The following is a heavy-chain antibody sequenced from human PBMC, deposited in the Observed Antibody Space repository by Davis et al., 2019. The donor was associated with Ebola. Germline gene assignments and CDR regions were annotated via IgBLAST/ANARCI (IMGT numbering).Heavy chain of an antibody. V-gene: IGHV4-34*01. D-gene: IGHD3-22*01. Sequence: GSLRLSCAVYGGSFSGYYWSWIRQPPGKGLEWIGEINHSGSTNYNPSLKSRVTISVDTSKNQFSLKLSSVTAADTAVYYCARRGYYYDSRKFDYWGQGTLVTVSS. CDR2: INHSGST. CDR3: ARRGYYYDSRKFDY. CDR1: GGSFSGYY. J-gene: IGHJ4*02.